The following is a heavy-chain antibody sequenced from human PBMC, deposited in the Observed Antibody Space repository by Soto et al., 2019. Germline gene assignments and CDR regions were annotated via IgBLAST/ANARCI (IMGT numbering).Heavy chain of an antibody. J-gene: IGHJ4*02. CDR1: GGTFSSYT. CDR3: AGDIVATIEGFDY. D-gene: IGHD5-12*01. V-gene: IGHV1-69*02. CDR2: IIPILGIA. Sequence: QVQLVQSGAEVQKPGSSVKVSCKASGGTFSSYTISWVRQAPGQGLEWMGRIIPILGIANYAQKFQGRVTITADKSTSTAYMELSSLRSEDTAVYYCAGDIVATIEGFDYWGQGTLVTVSS.